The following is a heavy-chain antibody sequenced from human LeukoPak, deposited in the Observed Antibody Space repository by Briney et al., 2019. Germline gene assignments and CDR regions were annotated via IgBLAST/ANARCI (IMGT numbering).Heavy chain of an antibody. CDR2: IYYSGST. CDR1: GGSISSGDYY. Sequence: PSETLSLTCTVSGGSISSGDYYWSWIRQPPGKGLEWIGYIYYSGSTYSNPSLKSRVTISVDTSKNQFSLKLSSVTAADTAVYYCARGFLVVVPAAIRADHPIDYWGQGTLVTVSS. D-gene: IGHD2-2*02. CDR3: ARGFLVVVPAAIRADHPIDY. J-gene: IGHJ4*02. V-gene: IGHV4-30-4*08.